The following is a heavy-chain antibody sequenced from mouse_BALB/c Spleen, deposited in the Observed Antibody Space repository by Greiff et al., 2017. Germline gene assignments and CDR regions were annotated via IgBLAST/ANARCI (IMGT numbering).Heavy chain of an antibody. D-gene: IGHD1-1*01. CDR2: IDPANGNT. CDR1: GFNIKDTY. J-gene: IGHJ3*01. Sequence: VQLKQSGAELVKPGASVKLSCTASGFNIKDTYMHWVKQRPEQGLEWIGRIDPANGNTKYDPKFQGKATITADTSSNTAYLQLSSLTSEDTAVYYCAPTYYYGSSSFAYWGQGTLVTVSA. CDR3: APTYYYGSSSFAY. V-gene: IGHV14-3*02.